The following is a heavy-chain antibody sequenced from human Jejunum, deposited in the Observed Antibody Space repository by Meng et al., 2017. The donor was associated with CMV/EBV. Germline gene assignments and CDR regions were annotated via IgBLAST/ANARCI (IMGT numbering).Heavy chain of an antibody. Sequence: GSSSSSSYYWGGIRKPPGKGLEWIVSMHYSGSAYYKPSLKSRVTISVDTSKNQFSLRLRFVTAADTAVYYCARQPLEQQPIYFDYWGQGTLVTVSS. D-gene: IGHD6-13*01. CDR3: ARQPLEQQPIYFDY. J-gene: IGHJ4*02. CDR2: MHYSGSA. CDR1: GSSSSSSYY. V-gene: IGHV4-39*01.